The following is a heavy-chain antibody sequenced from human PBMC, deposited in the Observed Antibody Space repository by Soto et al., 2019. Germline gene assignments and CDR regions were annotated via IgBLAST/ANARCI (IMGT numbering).Heavy chain of an antibody. CDR2: IYYSGST. V-gene: IGHV4-39*07. D-gene: IGHD6-13*01. Sequence: SLTCTVSGGSISSSSYYWGWIRQPPGKGLEWIGSIYYSGSTYYNPSLKSRVTISVDTSKNQFSLRAEDTAVYYCARDWDTPIAAAGYWGQGTLVTVSS. J-gene: IGHJ4*02. CDR1: GGSISSSSYY. CDR3: ARDWDTPIAAAGY.